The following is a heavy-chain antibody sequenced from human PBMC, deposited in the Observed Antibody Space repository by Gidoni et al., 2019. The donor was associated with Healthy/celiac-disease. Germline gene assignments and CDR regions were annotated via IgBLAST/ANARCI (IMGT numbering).Heavy chain of an antibody. Sequence: QLQLQESGSGLVKPSQTLSLTCAVSGGSISSGGYSWSWIRQPPGKSLEWIGYIYHSGSTYYNPSLKSRVTISVDRSKNQFSLKLSSVTAADTAVYYCAREAGIGADAFDIWGQGTMVTVSS. V-gene: IGHV4-30-2*01. CDR1: GGSISSGGYS. CDR2: IYHSGST. CDR3: AREAGIGADAFDI. D-gene: IGHD3-16*01. J-gene: IGHJ3*02.